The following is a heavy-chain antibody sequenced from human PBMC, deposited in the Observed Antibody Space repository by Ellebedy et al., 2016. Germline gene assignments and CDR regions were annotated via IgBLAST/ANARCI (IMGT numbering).Heavy chain of an antibody. CDR2: ISYDGSKK. J-gene: IGHJ4*02. CDR1: GFIFSSYG. Sequence: GESLKISXAASGFIFSSYGMHWVRQAPGKGLEGVAFISYDGSKKYYADSVKGRFTISRDNSKNTLYLQMNSLRAEDTAVYYCARDSSGYYFLPDYWGQGTLVTVSS. D-gene: IGHD3-22*01. CDR3: ARDSSGYYFLPDY. V-gene: IGHV3-30*03.